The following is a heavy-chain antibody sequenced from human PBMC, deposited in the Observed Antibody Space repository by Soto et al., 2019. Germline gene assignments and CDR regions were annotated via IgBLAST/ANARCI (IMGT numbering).Heavy chain of an antibody. CDR3: GKGRSGDVGVFY. D-gene: IGHD1-26*01. Sequence: ASVKVSCRASGYTFTGYYIHWVRQAPGQGPEWMGEISPNSGGTKYAQRFQGRVTMTRDTSITTVYMELSNLSPDDTAVYYCGKGRSGDVGVFYWGQGTLVTVSS. CDR1: GYTFTGYY. V-gene: IGHV1-2*02. J-gene: IGHJ4*02. CDR2: ISPNSGGT.